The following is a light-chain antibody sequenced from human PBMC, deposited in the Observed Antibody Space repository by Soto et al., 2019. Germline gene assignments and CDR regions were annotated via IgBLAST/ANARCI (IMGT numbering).Light chain of an antibody. J-gene: IGLJ1*01. Sequence: LTQPASVSGSPGQSFTISCTGTSSDVGGYNYVSWYQHHPGKAPKLMIFDVSNRPSGVSNRFSGSKSGNTASLTISGLQPEDEADYYCSSYTTSNTRQIVFGTGTKVTVL. CDR2: DVS. CDR3: SSYTTSNTRQIV. CDR1: SSDVGGYNY. V-gene: IGLV2-14*03.